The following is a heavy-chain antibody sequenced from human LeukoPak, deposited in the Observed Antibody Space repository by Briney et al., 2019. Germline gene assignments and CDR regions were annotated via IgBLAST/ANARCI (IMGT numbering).Heavy chain of an antibody. CDR3: ARDCYDSSGCFDY. CDR1: GGSISNYY. J-gene: IGHJ4*02. CDR2: IYESGST. D-gene: IGHD3-22*01. Sequence: PSETLSLTCTVSGGSISNYYRSWIRQPPGKGLEWIGYIYESGSTNYNPSLKSRVTMSLDTSKNQFSLKLSSVTAADTAVYYCARDCYDSSGCFDYWGQGTLVTVSS. V-gene: IGHV4-59*01.